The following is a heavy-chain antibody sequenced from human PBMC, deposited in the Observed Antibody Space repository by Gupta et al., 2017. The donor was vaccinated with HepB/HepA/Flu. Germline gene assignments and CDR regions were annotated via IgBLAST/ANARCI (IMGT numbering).Heavy chain of an antibody. V-gene: IGHV3-74*01. CDR3: ARGHCSSATCPFDY. Sequence: EVQLVESGGGLVQPGGSLRLSCAASGFTFSGFWLHWVRQVSGKGLVWVSGIDSNGNTTRYADSVKGRITISRDNAKNTLNLQMNSLRADDTSVYYCARGHCSSATCPFDYWGQGTLVTVSS. J-gene: IGHJ4*02. CDR1: GFTFSGFW. CDR2: IDSNGNTT. D-gene: IGHD2-2*01.